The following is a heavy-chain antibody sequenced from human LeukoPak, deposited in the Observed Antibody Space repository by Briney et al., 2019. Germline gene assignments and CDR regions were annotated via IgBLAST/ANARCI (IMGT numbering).Heavy chain of an antibody. CDR3: AKGSYGSGRYYFDY. CDR1: GFTFSSYA. J-gene: IGHJ4*02. D-gene: IGHD3-10*01. CDR2: ISATSGNT. Sequence: GGSLRLSCAASGFTFSSYAMSWVRQAPGKGLEWVSGISATSGNTYCADSVKGRFTISRDNFKNTLYLQMNSLRGEDTAVYYCAKGSYGSGRYYFDYWGRGTLVTVSS. V-gene: IGHV3-23*01.